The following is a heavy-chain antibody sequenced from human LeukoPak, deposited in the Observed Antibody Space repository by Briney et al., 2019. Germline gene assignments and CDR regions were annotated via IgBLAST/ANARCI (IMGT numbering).Heavy chain of an antibody. V-gene: IGHV3-48*01. D-gene: IGHD3-10*01. Sequence: RGSLRLSCAASEFTLGAYAMNWVRQAPGKGLEWVSYISASSSATYYAESVKGRFTISRDNGQNSLYLQMNRLRAEDTAVYYCTRGVGRRGGTFDYWGQGTLVTVSS. CDR3: TRGVGRRGGTFDY. CDR2: ISASSSAT. CDR1: EFTLGAYA. J-gene: IGHJ4*02.